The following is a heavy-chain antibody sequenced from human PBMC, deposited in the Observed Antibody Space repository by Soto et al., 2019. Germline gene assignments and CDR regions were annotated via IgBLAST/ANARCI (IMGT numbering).Heavy chain of an antibody. J-gene: IGHJ4*02. Sequence: SVKVACKASGGTFSSYAISWVRQAPGQGLEWMGGIIPIFGTENYAQKFQGRVTITADKSTSTAYMELSSLRSEHTAVYYCARDFYDFWSGYYPENYYFDYWGQGTLVTVSS. D-gene: IGHD3-3*01. CDR3: ARDFYDFWSGYYPENYYFDY. CDR2: IIPIFGTE. V-gene: IGHV1-69*06. CDR1: GGTFSSYA.